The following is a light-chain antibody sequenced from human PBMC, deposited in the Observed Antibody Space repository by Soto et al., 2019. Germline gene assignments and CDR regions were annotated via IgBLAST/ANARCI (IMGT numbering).Light chain of an antibody. J-gene: IGKJ2*01. CDR2: GAS. Sequence: EIVMTQSPATLSVSPGEGATLSCRASQSVSHNLAWYQQKPGQAPRLLIYGASNRATGIPTRFSGSGSGTEFNLTISSLQSEDFAVYYCEQYTSWPPLYTFGQGTKLEIK. CDR3: EQYTSWPPLYT. CDR1: QSVSHN. V-gene: IGKV3-15*01.